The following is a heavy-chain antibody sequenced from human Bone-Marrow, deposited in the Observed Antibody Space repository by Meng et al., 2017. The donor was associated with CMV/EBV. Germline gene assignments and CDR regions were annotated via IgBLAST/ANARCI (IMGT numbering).Heavy chain of an antibody. J-gene: IGHJ4*02. CDR3: ARTEDPYYYDSSGYYWWYVFDY. CDR2: ISAYNGNT. Sequence: ASVKVSCKASGYTFTSYGISWVRQAPGQGLEWMGWISAYNGNTNYAQKLQGRVTMTTDTSTSTAYMELRSLRSDDTAVYYCARTEDPYYYDSSGYYWWYVFDYWGQGTLVTGSS. V-gene: IGHV1-18*01. CDR1: GYTFTSYG. D-gene: IGHD3-22*01.